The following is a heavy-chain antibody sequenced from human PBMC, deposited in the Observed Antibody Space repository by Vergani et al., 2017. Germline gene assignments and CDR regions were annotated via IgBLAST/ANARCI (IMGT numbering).Heavy chain of an antibody. CDR3: ARRTPVGSSGRQFDY. J-gene: IGHJ4*02. CDR1: GGSFSGYY. D-gene: IGHD6-19*01. V-gene: IGHV4-34*01. CDR2: INHSGST. Sequence: QVQLQQWGAGLLKPSETLSLTCVVYGGSFSGYYWSWIRQPPGKGLEWIGEINHSGSTNYNPSLKSRVTISVDTSKNQFSLKLSSVNAADTAVYYCARRTPVGSSGRQFDYWGQGTLVTVSS.